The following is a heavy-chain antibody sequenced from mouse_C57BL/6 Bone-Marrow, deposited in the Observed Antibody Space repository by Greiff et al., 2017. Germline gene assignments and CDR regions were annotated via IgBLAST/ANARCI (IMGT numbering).Heavy chain of an antibody. CDR1: GYTFTSYG. CDR2: IYPRSGNT. D-gene: IGHD2-3*01. V-gene: IGHV1-81*01. J-gene: IGHJ3*01. CDR3: ARVGYYWFAY. Sequence: QVQLKQSGAELARPGASVKLSCKASGYTFTSYGISWVKQRTGQGLEWIGEIYPRSGNTYYNEKFQGKATLTADKSSSTAYMELRSLTSEDAAVYFCARVGYYWFAYWGQGTLVTVSA.